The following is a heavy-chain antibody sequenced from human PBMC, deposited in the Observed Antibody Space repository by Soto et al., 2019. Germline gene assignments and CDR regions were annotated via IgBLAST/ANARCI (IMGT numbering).Heavy chain of an antibody. CDR1: GFTFSSYS. Sequence: VPLVESGGGLVQPGGSLRLSCAASGFTFSSYSMNWVRQAPGKGLEWVSYISSSSSTIYYADSVKGRFTISRDNAKNSLYLQMNSLRDEDTAVYYCARVPYDSSGTFFDYWGQGTLVTVSS. CDR2: ISSSSSTI. J-gene: IGHJ4*02. D-gene: IGHD3-22*01. V-gene: IGHV3-48*02. CDR3: ARVPYDSSGTFFDY.